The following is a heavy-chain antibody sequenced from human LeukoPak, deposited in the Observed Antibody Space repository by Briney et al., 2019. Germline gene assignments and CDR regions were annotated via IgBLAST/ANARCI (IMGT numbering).Heavy chain of an antibody. CDR2: IDPSDSYT. J-gene: IGHJ4*02. V-gene: IGHV5-10-1*01. D-gene: IGHD3-9*01. Sequence: GESLRISCKGSGYSCTSYWISWVRQMPGKGLEWMGRIDPSDSYTNYSPSFQGHVTISADKSISTAYLQWSSLKASDTAMYYCARGYYDILTGYYRASDYWDQGTLVTVSS. CDR3: ARGYYDILTGYYRASDY. CDR1: GYSCTSYW.